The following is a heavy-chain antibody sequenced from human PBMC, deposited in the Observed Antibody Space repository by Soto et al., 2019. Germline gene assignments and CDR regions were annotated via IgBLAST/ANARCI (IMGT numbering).Heavy chain of an antibody. CDR1: GYTFTSYY. J-gene: IGHJ6*02. Sequence: ASVKVSCKASGYTFTSYYMHWVRQAPGQGFEWMGIINPNSGVTNYAQKFQGWVTMTRDTSISTAYMELSRLRSDDTAVYYCARGMVVVAASYYYGMDVWGQGTTVTVSS. V-gene: IGHV1-2*04. D-gene: IGHD2-15*01. CDR2: INPNSGVT. CDR3: ARGMVVVAASYYYGMDV.